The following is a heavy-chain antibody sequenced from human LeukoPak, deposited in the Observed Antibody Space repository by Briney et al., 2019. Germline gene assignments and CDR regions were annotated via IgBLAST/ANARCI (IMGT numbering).Heavy chain of an antibody. J-gene: IGHJ3*02. D-gene: IGHD3-16*01. Sequence: ASETLSLTCTVSSGSISSNYCSWIWQPPGKGLEWIGYINYTGTTNYNPSLKRRLSMSVDTSKSQFSLKLRSVSAADTAVYNCARVPGLRDAFDICGQGTMVTVYS. V-gene: IGHV4-59*01. CDR3: ARVPGLRDAFDI. CDR2: INYTGTT. CDR1: SGSISSNY.